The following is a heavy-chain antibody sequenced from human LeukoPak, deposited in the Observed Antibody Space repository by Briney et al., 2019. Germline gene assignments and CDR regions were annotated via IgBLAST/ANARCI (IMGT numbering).Heavy chain of an antibody. V-gene: IGHV4-4*07. Sequence: SETLSLTCTVSGGSISSYYWSWIRQPAGKGLEWIGRIYTSGSTNYNPSLKSRVTISVDTSKNQFSLKLSSVTAADTAVYYCAREDDILTGYSYYFDYWGQGTLVTVSS. CDR2: IYTSGST. D-gene: IGHD3-9*01. CDR1: GGSISSYY. J-gene: IGHJ4*02. CDR3: AREDDILTGYSYYFDY.